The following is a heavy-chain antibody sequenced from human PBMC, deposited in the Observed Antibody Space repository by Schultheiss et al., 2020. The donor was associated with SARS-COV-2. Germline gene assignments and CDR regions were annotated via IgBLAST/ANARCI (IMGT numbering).Heavy chain of an antibody. J-gene: IGHJ4*02. CDR2: ISYDGSNK. D-gene: IGHD3-9*01. Sequence: GSLRLSCAASGFTFSSYAMHWVRQAPGKGLEWVAVISYDGSNKYYADSVKGRFTISRDNSKNTLYLQMNSLRAEDTAVYYCASGLRYFDWLFDYWGQGTLVTVSS. CDR1: GFTFSSYA. V-gene: IGHV3-30*04. CDR3: ASGLRYFDWLFDY.